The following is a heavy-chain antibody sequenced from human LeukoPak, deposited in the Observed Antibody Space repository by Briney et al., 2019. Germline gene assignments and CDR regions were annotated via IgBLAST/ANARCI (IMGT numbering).Heavy chain of an antibody. D-gene: IGHD5-24*01. CDR1: GGTFSSYA. J-gene: IGHJ5*02. Sequence: GASVKVSCKASGGTFSSYAISWVRQAPGQGLEWMGGIIPIFGTANYAQKFQGRVTITTDESTGTAYMELSSLRSEDTAVYYCAREGRDGYNWPYNWFDPWGQGTLVTVSS. V-gene: IGHV1-69*05. CDR2: IIPIFGTA. CDR3: AREGRDGYNWPYNWFDP.